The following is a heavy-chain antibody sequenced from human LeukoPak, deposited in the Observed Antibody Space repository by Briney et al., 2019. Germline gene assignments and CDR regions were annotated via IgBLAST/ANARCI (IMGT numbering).Heavy chain of an antibody. V-gene: IGHV3-21*01. CDR3: ARDPETYYYDSSGYDY. CDR2: ISSSSSYI. CDR1: GFTFSSYS. J-gene: IGHJ4*02. D-gene: IGHD3-22*01. Sequence: KPGGSLRLSCAVSGFTFSSYSMNWVRQAPGKGLEWVSSISSSSSYIYYADSVKGRFTISRDNAKNSLYLQMNSLRAEDTAVYYCARDPETYYYDSSGYDYWGQGTLVTVSS.